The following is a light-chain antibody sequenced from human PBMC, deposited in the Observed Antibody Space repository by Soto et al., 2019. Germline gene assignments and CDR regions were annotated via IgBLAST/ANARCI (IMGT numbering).Light chain of an antibody. CDR2: DAS. J-gene: IGKJ1*01. CDR1: QSVRDY. V-gene: IGKV1-5*01. CDR3: QEYSASSPWT. Sequence: DIQMTQSPSTLSASVGDRVTITCRASQSVRDYLAWYQQKPGKVPNLLVYDASHLASGVPSRFSGSGSWTEFTLASSSLQADDFATYYCQEYSASSPWTFGQGTKVEIK.